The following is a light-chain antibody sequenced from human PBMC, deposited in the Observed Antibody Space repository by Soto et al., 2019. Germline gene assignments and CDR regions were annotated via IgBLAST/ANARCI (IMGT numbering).Light chain of an antibody. CDR2: KAS. V-gene: IGKV1-5*03. CDR3: QQYERYPMT. CDR1: QSISSW. Sequence: DSQMTQYPSTLSASVGDRVTITCRASQSISSWLAWYQQKPGKAPKLLISKASTLQSGVPPRFSGSGYGTEFTLTISSLQLDDFATYYCQQYERYPMTFGGGTKVEIK. J-gene: IGKJ4*01.